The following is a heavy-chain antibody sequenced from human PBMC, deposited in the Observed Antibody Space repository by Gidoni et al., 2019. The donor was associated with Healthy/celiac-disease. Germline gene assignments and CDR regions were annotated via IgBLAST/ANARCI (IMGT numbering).Heavy chain of an antibody. CDR2: IYYSGST. V-gene: IGHV4-61*01. CDR3: AARAAAGNRDY. J-gene: IGHJ4*02. D-gene: IGHD6-13*01. CDR1: GGSVSSGSYY. Sequence: QVQLQESGPGLVKPSETLSLTCTVSGGSVSSGSYYWSWIRQPPGKGLEWIGYIYYSGSTNYNPSLKSRVTISVDTSKNQFSLKLSSVTAADTAVYYCAARAAAGNRDYWGQGTLVTVSS.